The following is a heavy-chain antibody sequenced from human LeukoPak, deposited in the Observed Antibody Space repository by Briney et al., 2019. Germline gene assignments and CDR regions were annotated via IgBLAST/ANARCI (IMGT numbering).Heavy chain of an antibody. Sequence: PGGSLRLSCAASGFTFSSYGMHWVRQAPGKGLEWLAVIWYDGSNKYYADSVKGRFTISRDNSKNTLYLQMNSLRAEDTAVYYCAREYCSGGSCYWFDPWGQGTLVTVSS. CDR3: AREYCSGGSCYWFDP. CDR1: GFTFSSYG. V-gene: IGHV3-33*01. J-gene: IGHJ5*02. CDR2: IWYDGSNK. D-gene: IGHD2-15*01.